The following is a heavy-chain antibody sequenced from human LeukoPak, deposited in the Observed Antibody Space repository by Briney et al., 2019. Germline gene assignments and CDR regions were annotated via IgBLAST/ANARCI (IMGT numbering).Heavy chain of an antibody. Sequence: PGGSLRLSCAASGFTFSNAWMSWVRQAPGKGLEWVGRIKSKTDGGTTDYAAPVKGRFTISRDDSKNTLYLQMNSLKTEDTAVYYCTTDPSDILTGLLVTYGMDVWGQGTTVTVSS. J-gene: IGHJ6*02. CDR2: IKSKTDGGTT. CDR1: GFTFSNAW. V-gene: IGHV3-15*01. CDR3: TTDPSDILTGLLVTYGMDV. D-gene: IGHD3-9*01.